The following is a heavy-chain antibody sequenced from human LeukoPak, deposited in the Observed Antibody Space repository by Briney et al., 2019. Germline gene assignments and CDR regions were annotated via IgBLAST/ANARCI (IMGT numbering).Heavy chain of an antibody. J-gene: IGHJ4*02. Sequence: ASVKVSCKASGYTFTGYYMHWVRQAPGQGLGWMGRINPNSGGTNYAQKFQGRVTMTRDTSISTAYMELSRLRSDDTAVYYCARGHMVRGVITIFDYWGQGTLVTVSS. CDR1: GYTFTGYY. V-gene: IGHV1-2*06. CDR3: ARGHMVRGVITIFDY. CDR2: INPNSGGT. D-gene: IGHD3-10*01.